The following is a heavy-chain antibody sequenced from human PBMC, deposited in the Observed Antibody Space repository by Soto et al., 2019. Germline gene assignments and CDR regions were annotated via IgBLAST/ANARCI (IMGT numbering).Heavy chain of an antibody. J-gene: IGHJ4*02. CDR3: ARDEVGIVGAMLY. CDR2: IWYDGSNK. V-gene: IGHV3-33*01. Sequence: GGSLRLSCAASGFTFSSYGMHWVRQAPGKGLEWVAVIWYDGSNKYYADSVKGRFTISRDNSKNTLYLQMNSLRAEDTAVYYCARDEVGIVGAMLYWGQGTLVTVSS. D-gene: IGHD1-26*01. CDR1: GFTFSSYG.